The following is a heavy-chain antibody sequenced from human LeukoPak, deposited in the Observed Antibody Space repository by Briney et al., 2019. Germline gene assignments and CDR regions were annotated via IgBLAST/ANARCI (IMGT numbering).Heavy chain of an antibody. CDR2: ISSSSSYI. J-gene: IGHJ3*02. Sequence: GGSLRLSCAASGFTFSSYSMNWVRQAPGKGLEWVSSISSSSSYIYYADSVKGRFTISRDNAKNSLYLQMNSLRAEDTAVYYCARGNDMIVVVDAFDIWGQGTMVTVSS. D-gene: IGHD3-22*01. CDR3: ARGNDMIVVVDAFDI. V-gene: IGHV3-21*01. CDR1: GFTFSSYS.